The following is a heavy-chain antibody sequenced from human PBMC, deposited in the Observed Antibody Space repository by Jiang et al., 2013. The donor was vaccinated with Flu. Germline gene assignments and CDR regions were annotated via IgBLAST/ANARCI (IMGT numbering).Heavy chain of an antibody. V-gene: IGHV3-7*05. Sequence: QLVESGGGLVQPGGSLRLSCAASGFTLSSYWMNWVRQVPGKGLEWVANMKRDGGATSYVDSVKGRFTISRDDAKNALYLQMNNVRVEDTAMYYCARDVIVGAELVALDIWGQGTLVTVSS. CDR3: ARDVIVGAELVALDI. D-gene: IGHD1-26*01. J-gene: IGHJ3*02. CDR1: GFTLSSYW. CDR2: MKRDGGAT.